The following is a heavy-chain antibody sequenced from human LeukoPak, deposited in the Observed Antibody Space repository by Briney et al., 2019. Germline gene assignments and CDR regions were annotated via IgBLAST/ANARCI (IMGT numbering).Heavy chain of an antibody. D-gene: IGHD6-13*01. J-gene: IGHJ5*02. CDR1: GGSFTGYF. CDR3: ARGLQAYSNSWYALVNWIDP. V-gene: IGHV4-34*01. Sequence: SETLSLICAVYGGSFTGYFWNWIRQPPGKGLEWIGEIHHSGSTNYHPSLKSRVTISVDTSKNQFSLKLGSVTAEDTAVYYCARGLQAYSNSWYALVNWIDPGGEGTLVTVSS. CDR2: IHHSGST.